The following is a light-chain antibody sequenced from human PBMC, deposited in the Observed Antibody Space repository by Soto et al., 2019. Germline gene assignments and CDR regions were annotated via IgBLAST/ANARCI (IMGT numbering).Light chain of an antibody. J-gene: IGKJ5*01. V-gene: IGKV1-39*01. CDR3: QQRFSTTIT. CDR1: QGISTY. Sequence: DIQMTQSPSSLSASVGDRVTITCRASQGISTYLEWYQQKPGQAPKLLIYSASTLQSGVPSRFRGSGSGTDFTLTISSLQTEDFATYDCQQRFSTTITFGQGTRLEIK. CDR2: SAS.